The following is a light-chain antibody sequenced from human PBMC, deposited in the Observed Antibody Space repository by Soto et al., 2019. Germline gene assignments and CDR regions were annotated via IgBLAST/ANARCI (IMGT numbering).Light chain of an antibody. CDR2: DAS. V-gene: IGKV1-9*01. J-gene: IGKJ5*01. CDR1: QGISSH. Sequence: IQLTQSPSSLSASVGDRVTITCRASQGISSHLAWYQQKPGKAPKLLIYDASTLQTGVPSRFSGGGSGTDFTLTLSSLQPEDFATYYCQQVNSSPSTFGQGTRLEIK. CDR3: QQVNSSPST.